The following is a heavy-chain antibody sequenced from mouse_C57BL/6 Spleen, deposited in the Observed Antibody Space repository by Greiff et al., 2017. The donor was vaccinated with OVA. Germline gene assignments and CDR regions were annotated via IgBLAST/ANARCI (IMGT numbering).Heavy chain of an antibody. CDR2: INPYNGGT. D-gene: IGHD1-1*01. CDR3: ARFCTTVVATPSYAMDY. J-gene: IGHJ4*01. V-gene: IGHV1-19*01. CDR1: GYTFTDYY. Sequence: EVQLQQSGPVLVKPGASVKMSCKASGYTFTDYYMNWVKQSHGKSLEWIGVINPYNGGTSYNQKFKGKATLTVDKSSSTAYMELNSLTSEDSAVYYCARFCTTVVATPSYAMDYWGQGTSVTVSS.